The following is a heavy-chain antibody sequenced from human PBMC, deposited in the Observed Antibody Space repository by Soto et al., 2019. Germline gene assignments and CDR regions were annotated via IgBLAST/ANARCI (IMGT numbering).Heavy chain of an antibody. CDR1: GFTFSSYG. CDR2: ICDAVGGK. D-gene: IGHD2-15*01. CDR3: AKGINYPYYFDY. J-gene: IGHJ4*02. Sequence: GGSLRLSCAASGFTFSSYGMHWVRQAPGRGLEWVSEICDAVGGKFYADFVKGRFTISRDNPKNMVYLQMNSLRAEDTAVYYCAKGINYPYYFDYWGQGTQVTVSS. V-gene: IGHV3-33*06.